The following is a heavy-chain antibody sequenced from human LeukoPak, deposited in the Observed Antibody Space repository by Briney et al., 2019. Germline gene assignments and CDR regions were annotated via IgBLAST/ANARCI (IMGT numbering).Heavy chain of an antibody. CDR1: GGSISSSNYY. CDR3: ARHRRNLVPDPFDY. J-gene: IGHJ4*02. CDR2: IYYSGST. V-gene: IGHV4-39*01. D-gene: IGHD6-13*01. Sequence: SETLSLTCTVSGGSISSSNYYWGWIRQPPGKGLEWIASIYYSGSTYYNPSLKSRVTISVDTSKNRFSLKLYSVTAADTAVYYCARHRRNLVPDPFDYWGQGTLVTVSS.